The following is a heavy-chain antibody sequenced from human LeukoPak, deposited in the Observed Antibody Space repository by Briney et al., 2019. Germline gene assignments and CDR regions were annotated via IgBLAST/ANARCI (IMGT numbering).Heavy chain of an antibody. CDR3: ARARRRDAFDI. CDR1: GGSISSYS. V-gene: IGHV4-59*01. Sequence: PSETLSPTCAASGGSISSYSWSWIRQPPGKGLEWIGYIYYSGSTNYNPSLKSRVTISVDTSKNQFSLKLSSVTAADTAVYYCARARRRDAFDIWGQGTMVTVSS. J-gene: IGHJ3*02. CDR2: IYYSGST.